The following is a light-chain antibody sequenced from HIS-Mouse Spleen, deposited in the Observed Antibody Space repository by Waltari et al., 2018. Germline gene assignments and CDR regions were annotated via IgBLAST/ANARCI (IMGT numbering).Light chain of an antibody. J-gene: IGLJ2*01. CDR2: SNN. CDR1: RSNIGSHT. V-gene: IGLV1-44*01. CDR3: AAWDDSLDGVV. Sequence: QSVLTQPPSASGTPGPRVTIPCSGRRSNIGSHTVNWYQQLPGTAPKLLIYSNNQRPSGVPDRFSGSKSGTSASLAISGLQSEDEADYYCAAWDDSLDGVVFGGGTKLTVL.